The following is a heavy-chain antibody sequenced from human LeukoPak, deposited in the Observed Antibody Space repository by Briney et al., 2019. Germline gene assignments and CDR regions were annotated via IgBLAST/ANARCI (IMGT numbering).Heavy chain of an antibody. CDR2: ISGSSTTI. CDR1: GFTFSDYY. CDR3: ARDYYDSSGYSIDY. V-gene: IGHV3-11*01. J-gene: IGHJ4*02. Sequence: GGSLRLSCAASGFTFSDYYMGWIRQAPGKGLKWLSYISGSSTTIYYSDSVKGRFSISRDNAKNSLYLQMNGLRAEDTAVYYCARDYYDSSGYSIDYWGQGTLVTVSS. D-gene: IGHD3-22*01.